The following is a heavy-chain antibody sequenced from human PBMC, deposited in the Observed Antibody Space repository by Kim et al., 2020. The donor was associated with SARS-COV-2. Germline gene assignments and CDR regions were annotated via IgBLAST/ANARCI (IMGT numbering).Heavy chain of an antibody. J-gene: IGHJ5*02. D-gene: IGHD3-3*01. V-gene: IGHV1-3*04. CDR2: INTGNGNT. CDR3: AESFDFLIAPDAA. CDR1: GYTFTTYS. Sequence: ASVKVSCKASGYTFTTYSMHWVRQAPGQRLEWMGWINTGNGNTKYSQKFQGRVTITRDAPASTAYMELSSLRSEDTAMYYCAESFDFLIAPDAAWGQGTLVTVSS.